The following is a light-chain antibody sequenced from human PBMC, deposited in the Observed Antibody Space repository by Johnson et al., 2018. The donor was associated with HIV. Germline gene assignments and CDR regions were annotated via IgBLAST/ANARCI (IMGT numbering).Light chain of an antibody. Sequence: QSVLTQPPSVSAAPGQKVTISCSGSSSNIGNNYVSWYQQLPGTAPKVLIYDNNKRPSGIPDRFSGSKSGTSATLAITGLQPGDEADYYCGTWDSTLSAGVVVGTGTKVTVL. CDR1: SSNIGNNY. J-gene: IGLJ1*01. CDR2: DNN. CDR3: GTWDSTLSAGVV. V-gene: IGLV1-51*01.